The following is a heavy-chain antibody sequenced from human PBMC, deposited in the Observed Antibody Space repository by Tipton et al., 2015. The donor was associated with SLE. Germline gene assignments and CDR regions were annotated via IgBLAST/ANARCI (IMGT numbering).Heavy chain of an antibody. D-gene: IGHD3-16*01. Sequence: SLRLSCAASGFTFSSYWMNWVRQVPGKGLEWVSVIWAGGSTDYGDSVKGRFTVSRDNSKNSLYLQMNSLRVEDTAVYYCAREVLAATFYFDSWGQGTLVTVSS. CDR2: IWAGGST. CDR3: AREVLAATFYFDS. V-gene: IGHV3-53*05. J-gene: IGHJ4*02. CDR1: GFTFSSYW.